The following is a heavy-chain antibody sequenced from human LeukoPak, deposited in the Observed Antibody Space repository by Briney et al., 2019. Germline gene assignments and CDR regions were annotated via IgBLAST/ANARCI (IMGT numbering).Heavy chain of an antibody. Sequence: GGSLRLSCAASGFTFSSYGMHWVRQAPGKGLEWVAVISYDGSNKYYADSVKGRFTISRDNSKSTLYLQMNSLRAEDTAVYYCAKCAHRGVTPLGYWGQGTLVTVSS. J-gene: IGHJ4*02. V-gene: IGHV3-30*18. CDR2: ISYDGSNK. CDR1: GFTFSSYG. D-gene: IGHD4-23*01. CDR3: AKCAHRGVTPLGY.